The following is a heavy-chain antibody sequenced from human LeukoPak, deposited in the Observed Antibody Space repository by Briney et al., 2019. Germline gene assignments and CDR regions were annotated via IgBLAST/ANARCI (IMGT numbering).Heavy chain of an antibody. CDR1: GGSISSYY. CDR2: IYTSGST. J-gene: IGHJ4*02. D-gene: IGHD2-21*02. Sequence: PSETLSLTCTVSGGSISSYYWSWIRQPAGKGLEWIGRIYTSGSTNYNPSLKSRVTISVDTSKNQFSLKLSSVTAADTAVYYCARGCGGDCYRPGTLDYWGQGTLVTVSS. V-gene: IGHV4-4*07. CDR3: ARGCGGDCYRPGTLDY.